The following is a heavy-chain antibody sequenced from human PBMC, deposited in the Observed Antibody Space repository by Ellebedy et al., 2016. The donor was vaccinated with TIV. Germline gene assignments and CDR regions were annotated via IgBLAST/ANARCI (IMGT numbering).Heavy chain of an antibody. CDR3: AKDRFWSGGNYYYYGMDV. CDR2: ISGSGGST. D-gene: IGHD3-3*01. Sequence: PGGSLRLSCAASGFTFSNYALTWVRQAPGKGLEWVSTISGSGGSTYYAHSVKGRFTISRDISKNTLFLQMNSLRAEDTAIYYCAKDRFWSGGNYYYYGMDVWGQGTTVTVSS. V-gene: IGHV3-23*01. CDR1: GFTFSNYA. J-gene: IGHJ6*02.